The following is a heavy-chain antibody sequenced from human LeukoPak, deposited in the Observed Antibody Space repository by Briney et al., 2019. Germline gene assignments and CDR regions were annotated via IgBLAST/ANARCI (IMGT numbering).Heavy chain of an antibody. V-gene: IGHV3-23*01. CDR3: ARDVVVTATPFDY. D-gene: IGHD2-21*02. CDR2: ISGSGDST. J-gene: IGHJ4*02. Sequence: GGSLRLSCAASGFTFSSYAMNWVRQAPGKGLEWGSAISGSGDSTYYADSVKGRFTISRDNAKNSLYLQMNSLRAEDTAVYYCARDVVVTATPFDYWGQGTLVTVSS. CDR1: GFTFSSYA.